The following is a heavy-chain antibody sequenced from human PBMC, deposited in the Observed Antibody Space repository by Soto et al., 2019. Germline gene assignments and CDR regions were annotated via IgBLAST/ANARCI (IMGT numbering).Heavy chain of an antibody. CDR3: ARDRCCGGSFCSYFCGMDV. Sequence: QVQVVQSGAEVKKPGASVKVSCKASGYTFTTYYIHWVRQAPGQGLEWMGVINPSGGSINYAQKYPGRVPMTRDTSTSSVYMELSSLRSEDTAVYDGARDRCCGGSFCSYFCGMDVWGQGTTVTVSS. V-gene: IGHV1-46*01. CDR2: INPSGGSI. J-gene: IGHJ6*02. CDR1: GYTFTTYY. D-gene: IGHD1-26*01.